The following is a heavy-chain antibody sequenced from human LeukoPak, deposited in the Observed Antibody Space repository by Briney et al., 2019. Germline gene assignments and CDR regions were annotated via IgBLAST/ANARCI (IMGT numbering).Heavy chain of an antibody. CDR1: GDSIDSYF. CDR2: MYTSGPA. CDR3: AALPYTTAWREY. Sequence: SETLSLTCTLSGDSIDSYFWTWIRQPRGKRPEWIGYMYTSGPANYNPSLKGRVTISGDTSTNVFSLNVMSVTAADTAIYYCAALPYTTAWREYWGQGTLVTVS. V-gene: IGHV4-59*13. J-gene: IGHJ4*02. D-gene: IGHD3-16*01.